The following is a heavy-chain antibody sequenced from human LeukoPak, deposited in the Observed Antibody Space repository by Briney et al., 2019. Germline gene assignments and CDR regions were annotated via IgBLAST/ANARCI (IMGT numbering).Heavy chain of an antibody. Sequence: GGSLRLSCAASGFTFSIYSMNWVRQAPGKGLEWVSSISSSSSYIYYADSVKGRFTISRDNAKNSLYLQMNSLRAEDTAVYYCARDMYYYDSSGYRAGGPFDYWGQGTLVTVSS. CDR2: ISSSSSYI. CDR1: GFTFSIYS. V-gene: IGHV3-21*01. CDR3: ARDMYYYDSSGYRAGGPFDY. D-gene: IGHD3-22*01. J-gene: IGHJ4*02.